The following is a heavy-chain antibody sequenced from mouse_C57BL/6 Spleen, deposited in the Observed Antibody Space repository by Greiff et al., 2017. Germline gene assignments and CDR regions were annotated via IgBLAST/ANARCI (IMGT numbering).Heavy chain of an antibody. CDR3: ARERGLYREDYFDY. Sequence: QVQLQQSGAELVKPGASVKMSCKASGYTFTSYWITWVKQRPGQGLEWIGDIYPGSGSTNYNEKFKSKATLTVDTSSSTAYMQLSSLTSEDSAVXYCARERGLYREDYFDYWGQGTTLTVSS. J-gene: IGHJ2*01. CDR1: GYTFTSYW. D-gene: IGHD2-1*01. V-gene: IGHV1-55*01. CDR2: IYPGSGST.